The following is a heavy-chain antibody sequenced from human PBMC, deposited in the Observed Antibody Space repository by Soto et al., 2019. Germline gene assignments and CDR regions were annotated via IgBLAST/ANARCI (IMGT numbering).Heavy chain of an antibody. Sequence: EVQLVESGGGLVQPGESLRLSCAASGFTFDYYWMHWVRQAPGKGLVWVSRIHSDGTSTTYADSVKGRFTIYRDNAKNTLSLQMKSLRAEDTVVYYCARGDRGAFDLWGQGTVGTVSS. J-gene: IGHJ3*01. CDR3: ARGDRGAFDL. V-gene: IGHV3-74*01. CDR1: GFTFDYYW. CDR2: IHSDGTST. D-gene: IGHD1-26*01.